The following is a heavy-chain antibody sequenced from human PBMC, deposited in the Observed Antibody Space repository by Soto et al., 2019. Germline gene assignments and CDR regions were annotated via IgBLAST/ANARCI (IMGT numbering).Heavy chain of an antibody. J-gene: IGHJ1*01. V-gene: IGHV3-64D*09. Sequence: GGSLRLSCSASGFTFSSYAMHWVRQAPGKGLEYVSAISSNGGSTYYADSVKGRFTISRDNSKNTLYLQMSSLRAEDTAVYYCVKVGSSSSRYFQHWGHGTLVTVSS. CDR2: ISSNGGST. D-gene: IGHD6-6*01. CDR1: GFTFSSYA. CDR3: VKVGSSSSRYFQH.